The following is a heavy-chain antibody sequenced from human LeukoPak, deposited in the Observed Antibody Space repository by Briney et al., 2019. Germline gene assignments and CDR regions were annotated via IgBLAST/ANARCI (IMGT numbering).Heavy chain of an antibody. CDR2: ISAYNGNT. D-gene: IGHD3-10*01. J-gene: IGHJ4*02. Sequence: ASVKVSCKASGYTFTSYGISWVRQAPGQGLEWMGWISAYNGNTNYAQKLQGRVTVTTDTSTSTAYMELRRLRSDDTAVYYCARGGLWFGELLGTFDYWGQGTLVTVSS. V-gene: IGHV1-18*01. CDR1: GYTFTSYG. CDR3: ARGGLWFGELLGTFDY.